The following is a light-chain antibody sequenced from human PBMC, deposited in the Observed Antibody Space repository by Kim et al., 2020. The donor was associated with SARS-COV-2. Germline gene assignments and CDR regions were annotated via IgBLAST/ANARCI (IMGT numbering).Light chain of an antibody. J-gene: IGKJ4*01. CDR1: QGLSTD. V-gene: IGKV1-9*01. Sequence: SSLSASVRDRVTIARRVSQGLSTDLSWYQQTPERAPKLLVYPASTLQSGVPSRCSGSGSGSDFTLTISNLQAEDFATYYCQHSGSFGGGTKVDIK. CDR3: QHSGS. CDR2: PAS.